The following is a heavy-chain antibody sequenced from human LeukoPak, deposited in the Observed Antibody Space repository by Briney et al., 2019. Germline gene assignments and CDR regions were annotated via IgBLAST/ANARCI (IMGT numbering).Heavy chain of an antibody. V-gene: IGHV4-34*01. D-gene: IGHD5-18*01. J-gene: IGHJ6*02. CDR2: INHSGST. Sequence: TSSETLSLTCAVYGGSFSGYYWSWIRQPPWKGLEWIGEINHSGSTNYNPSLKSRVTISVDTSKNQFSLKLSSVTAADTAVYYCARGRVQLYYYYGMDVWGQGTTVTVSS. CDR1: GGSFSGYY. CDR3: ARGRVQLYYYYGMDV.